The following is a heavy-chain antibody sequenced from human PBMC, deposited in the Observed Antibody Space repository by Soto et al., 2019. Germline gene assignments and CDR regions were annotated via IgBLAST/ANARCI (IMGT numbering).Heavy chain of an antibody. J-gene: IGHJ5*02. V-gene: IGHV1-69*06. CDR3: ATILPRMVRGTAWFDP. D-gene: IGHD3-10*01. CDR2: IIPVFGTP. Sequence: SVKVSCKASGGTFSSYEISWVRQAPGQGLEWMGGIIPVFGTPNYAQKFQGRVTITADKSTSTAYMELSSLRSEDTAVYYCATILPRMVRGTAWFDPWGQGTLVTVSS. CDR1: GGTFSSYE.